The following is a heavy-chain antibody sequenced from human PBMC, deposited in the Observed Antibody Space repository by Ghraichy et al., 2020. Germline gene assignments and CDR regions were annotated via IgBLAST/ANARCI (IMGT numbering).Heavy chain of an antibody. CDR3: AGSPGYNSGWYGFY. Sequence: GESLNISCAASGFTFSSYGMHWVRQAPGKGLEWVAVIWYDGSNKYYADSVKGRFTISRDNSKNTLYLQMNSLRAEDTAVYYCAGSPGYNSGWYGFYWGQGTLVTVSS. CDR1: GFTFSSYG. V-gene: IGHV3-33*01. CDR2: IWYDGSNK. D-gene: IGHD6-19*01. J-gene: IGHJ4*02.